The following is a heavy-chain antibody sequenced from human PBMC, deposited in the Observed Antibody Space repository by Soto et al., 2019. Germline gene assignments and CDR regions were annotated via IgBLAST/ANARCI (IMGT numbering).Heavy chain of an antibody. V-gene: IGHV3-74*01. CDR2: INSDGSST. CDR3: ARMVVAATDNWFDP. J-gene: IGHJ5*02. Sequence: GGSLRLSCAASGFTFSSYWMHWVRQAPGKGLVWVSRINSDGSSTSYADSVKGRFTISRDNAKNTLYLQMNSLRAEDMAVYYCARMVVAATDNWFDPWGQGTLVTVSS. CDR1: GFTFSSYW. D-gene: IGHD2-15*01.